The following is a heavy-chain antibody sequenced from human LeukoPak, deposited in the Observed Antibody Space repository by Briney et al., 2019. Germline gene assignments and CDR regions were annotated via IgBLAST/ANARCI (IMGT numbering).Heavy chain of an antibody. CDR2: IYSGGST. D-gene: IGHD3-3*01. J-gene: IGHJ4*02. V-gene: IGHV3-53*01. CDR3: AKALGYYDFWSGYYLPYYFDY. CDR1: GFTVSSNY. Sequence: PGGSLRLSCAASGFTVSSNYMSWVRQAPGKGLEWVSVIYSGGSTYYADSVKGRFTISRDNSKNTLYLQMNSLRAEDTAVYYCAKALGYYDFWSGYYLPYYFDYWGQGTLVTVSS.